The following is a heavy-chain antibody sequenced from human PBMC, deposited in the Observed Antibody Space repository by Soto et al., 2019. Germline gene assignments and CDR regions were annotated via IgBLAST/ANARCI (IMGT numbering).Heavy chain of an antibody. D-gene: IGHD6-19*01. V-gene: IGHV3-48*01. CDR2: ISFDSRTI. J-gene: IGHJ6*03. Sequence: EVQLEESGGAFVQPGGSLGLSCAASGFTFSTFGINWVRQAPGKGLEWVSYISFDSRTIYYADSVQGRCTISRDNAKNSLYLQLNSLRTEDTAVYYCARVRSSSINTYYYYMDLWGKGTTVTVSS. CDR3: ARVRSSSINTYYYYMDL. CDR1: GFTFSTFG.